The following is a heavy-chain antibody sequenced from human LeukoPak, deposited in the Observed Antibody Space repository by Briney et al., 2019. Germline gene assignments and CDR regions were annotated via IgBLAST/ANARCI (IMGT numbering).Heavy chain of an antibody. D-gene: IGHD2-8*01. Sequence: PSETLSLTCAVSGYSISSGYYWGWIRPPPGKGLEWIGSIYHSGSTYYNPSLKSRVTISVDTSKNQFSLKLSSVTAADTAVYYCGGINGVDFDYWGQGTLVTVSS. J-gene: IGHJ4*02. CDR3: GGINGVDFDY. V-gene: IGHV4-38-2*01. CDR1: GYSISSGYY. CDR2: IYHSGST.